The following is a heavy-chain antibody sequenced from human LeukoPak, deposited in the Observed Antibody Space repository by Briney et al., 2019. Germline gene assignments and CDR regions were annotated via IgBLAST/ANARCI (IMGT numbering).Heavy chain of an antibody. D-gene: IGHD2-15*01. J-gene: IGHJ4*02. CDR2: IKKTGSET. Sequence: PGGSLRLSCEASKFIFSNYWMSWVRQAPGKGLEWVAYIKKTGSETYYVDSVKGRFTITRDNARNSVFLQMNSLRAEDTAVYYCAREDGYCSGGNCYSYFDSWGQGTLVTV. CDR3: AREDGYCSGGNCYSYFDS. V-gene: IGHV3-7*01. CDR1: KFIFSNYW.